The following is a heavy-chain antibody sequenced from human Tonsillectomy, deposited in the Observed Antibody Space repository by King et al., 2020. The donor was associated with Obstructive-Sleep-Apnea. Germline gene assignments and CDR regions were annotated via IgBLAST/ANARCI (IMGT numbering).Heavy chain of an antibody. CDR2: ISGSGGST. CDR3: AKEGADVVVTARHFDY. J-gene: IGHJ4*02. D-gene: IGHD2-21*02. CDR1: GFTFSSYA. Sequence: VQLVESGGGLEQSGGSLRLSCAASGFTFSSYAMSWVRQAPGKGLQWVSVISGSGGSTYYADSVKGRFTISRDNSKKTVYLQVKSLRAEDTAVYYCAKEGADVVVTARHFDYWGQGTLVTVSS. V-gene: IGHV3-23*04.